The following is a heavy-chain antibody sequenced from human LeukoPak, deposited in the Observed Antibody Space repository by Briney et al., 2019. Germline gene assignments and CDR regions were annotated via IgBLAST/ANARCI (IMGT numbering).Heavy chain of an antibody. V-gene: IGHV1-46*01. Sequence: ASVKVSCKASGYTFTSYYMHWVRQAPGQGLEWMGIINPSGGSTSYAQKFQGRVTMTRDTSTSTVYMELSSLRSEDTAVYYCARVYYDLWSGYSNYGMDVWGQGTTVTVSS. CDR2: INPSGGST. D-gene: IGHD3-3*01. CDR3: ARVYYDLWSGYSNYGMDV. CDR1: GYTFTSYY. J-gene: IGHJ6*02.